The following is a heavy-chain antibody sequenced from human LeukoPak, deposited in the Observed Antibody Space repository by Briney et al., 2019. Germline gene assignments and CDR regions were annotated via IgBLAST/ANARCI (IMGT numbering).Heavy chain of an antibody. CDR3: ARALGYYDSSGYYFGY. Sequence: PSQTLSLTCTVSGGSISSGGYYWSWIRQPPGKGLEWIGYIYHSGSTYYNPSLKSRVTISVDRSKNQFSLKLSSVTAADTAVYYCARALGYYDSSGYYFGYWGQGTLVTVSS. D-gene: IGHD3-22*01. J-gene: IGHJ4*02. V-gene: IGHV4-30-2*01. CDR2: IYHSGST. CDR1: GGSISSGGYY.